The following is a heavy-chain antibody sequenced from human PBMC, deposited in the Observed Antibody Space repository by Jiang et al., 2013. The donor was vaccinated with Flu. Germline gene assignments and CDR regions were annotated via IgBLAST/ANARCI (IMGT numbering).Heavy chain of an antibody. Sequence: ARIDWDDDKYYSTSLKTRLTISKDTSKNQVVLTMTNMDPVDTATYYCARISGIAAAGGFDYWGQGTLVTVSS. V-gene: IGHV2-70*10. D-gene: IGHD6-13*01. CDR2: IDWDDDK. J-gene: IGHJ4*02. CDR3: ARISGIAAAGGFDY.